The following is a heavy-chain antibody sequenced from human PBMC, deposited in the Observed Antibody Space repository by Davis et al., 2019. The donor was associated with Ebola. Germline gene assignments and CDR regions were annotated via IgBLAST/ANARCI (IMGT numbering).Heavy chain of an antibody. J-gene: IGHJ3*01. Sequence: GGFLRLSCAASGFVFSSYVMSWVRRAPGKGLEWVSTLGLSADTYYADSVKGRFTISRDNSKNTLLLQMNSLRVEDTAIYYCAKDTSSVWFDVWGQGTMVTVSS. CDR3: AKDTSSVWFDV. V-gene: IGHV3-23*01. CDR1: GFVFSSYV. D-gene: IGHD6-19*01. CDR2: LGLSADT.